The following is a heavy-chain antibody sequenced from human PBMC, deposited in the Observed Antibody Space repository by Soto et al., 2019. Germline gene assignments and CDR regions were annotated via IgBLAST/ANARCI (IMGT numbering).Heavy chain of an antibody. J-gene: IGHJ6*02. V-gene: IGHV1-69*13. CDR2: IIPIFGTA. Sequence: SVKVSCKASGGTFSSYAISWVRQAPGQGLEWMGGIIPIFGTANYAQKFQGRVTITADESTSTAYMELSSLRSEDTAVYYCARHDILTGYPYANYYYYGMDVWGQGTTVTVSS. CDR3: ARHDILTGYPYANYYYYGMDV. CDR1: GGTFSSYA. D-gene: IGHD3-9*01.